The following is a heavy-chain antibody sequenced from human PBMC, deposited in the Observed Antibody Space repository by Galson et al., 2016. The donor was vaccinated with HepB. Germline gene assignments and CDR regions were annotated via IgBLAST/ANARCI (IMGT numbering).Heavy chain of an antibody. CDR1: GFTFSSNA. V-gene: IGHV3-23*01. CDR2: ISGTGSAT. Sequence: SLRLSCAASGFTFSSNAMSWVRQAPGKGLEWVSGISGTGSATYYADAVTGRFTISRDNSKNTLYLRMNSLRAEDTGLYYCTKGGRVTATQEYYFDYWGQGTLVTVSS. CDR3: TKGGRVTATQEYYFDY. D-gene: IGHD2-21*02. J-gene: IGHJ4*02.